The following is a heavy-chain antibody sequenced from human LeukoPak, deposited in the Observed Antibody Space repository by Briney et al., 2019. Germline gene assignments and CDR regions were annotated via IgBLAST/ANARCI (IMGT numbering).Heavy chain of an antibody. CDR2: IRYDGTNK. V-gene: IGHV3-30*02. D-gene: IGHD6-19*01. CDR1: GFTFSSYG. Sequence: GGSLRLSCAASGFTFSSYGMHWVRQAPGMGLEWVAFIRYDGTNKFYADSVKGRFTISRDDSKKTLYLQMNSLRAEDTAVYYCAKDFSGRYYSYMDVWGKGTTVTISS. J-gene: IGHJ6*03. CDR3: AKDFSGRYYSYMDV.